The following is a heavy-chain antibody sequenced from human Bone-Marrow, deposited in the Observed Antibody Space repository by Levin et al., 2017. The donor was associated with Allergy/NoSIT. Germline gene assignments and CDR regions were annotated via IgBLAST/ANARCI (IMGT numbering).Heavy chain of an antibody. CDR1: GFTSSSYA. D-gene: IGHD2-2*01. CDR3: AKEGSSFVVVPAAIYYYYGMDV. CDR2: ISGSGGST. V-gene: IGHV3-23*01. J-gene: IGHJ6*02. Sequence: GGSLRLSCAASGFTSSSYAMSWVRQAPGKGLEWVSAISGSGGSTYYADSVKGRFTISRDNSKNTLYLQMNSLRAEDTAVYYCAKEGSSFVVVPAAIYYYYGMDVWGQGTTVTVSS.